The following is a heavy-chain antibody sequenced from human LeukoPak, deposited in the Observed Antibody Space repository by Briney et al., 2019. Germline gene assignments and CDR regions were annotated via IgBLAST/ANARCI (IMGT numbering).Heavy chain of an antibody. CDR2: INHSGST. D-gene: IGHD1-26*01. V-gene: IGHV4-34*01. CDR3: ARGRPIVGAIPVRFDY. J-gene: IGHJ4*02. Sequence: SETLSLTCAVYGGSFSGYYWSWIRQPPGKGLEWIGEINHSGSTNYNPSLKSRVTISVDTSKNQFSLKLSSVTAADTAVYYCARGRPIVGAIPVRFDYWDQGTLVTVSS. CDR1: GGSFSGYY.